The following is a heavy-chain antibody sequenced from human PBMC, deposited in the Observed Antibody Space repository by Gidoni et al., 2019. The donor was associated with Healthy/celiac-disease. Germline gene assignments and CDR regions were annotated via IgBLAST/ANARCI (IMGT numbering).Heavy chain of an antibody. CDR3: TTDLYCGGDCNI. D-gene: IGHD2-21*02. Sequence: EVQLVESGGGLVKPGGSLRLSCAASGFTFSNAWMSWVRQAPGKGLEWVGRIKSKTDGGTTDYAAPVKGRFTISRDDSKNTLYLQMNSLKTEDTAVYYCTTDLYCGGDCNIWGQGTLVTVSS. V-gene: IGHV3-15*01. J-gene: IGHJ4*02. CDR1: GFTFSNAW. CDR2: IKSKTDGGTT.